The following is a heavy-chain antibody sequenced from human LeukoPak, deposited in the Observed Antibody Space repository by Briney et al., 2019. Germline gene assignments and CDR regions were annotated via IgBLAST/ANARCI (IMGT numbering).Heavy chain of an antibody. D-gene: IGHD6-13*01. CDR3: AREELAAAGTAYFDY. CDR2: IWYDGTNK. CDR1: GFTFSTYG. J-gene: IGHJ4*02. V-gene: IGHV3-33*01. Sequence: PGGSLRLSCAASGFTFSTYGMHWVRQAPGKGLEWVAVIWYDGTNKFYADSVKGRFTISRDNSKNTLYLQMNSLRVEDTAVYYCAREELAAAGTAYFDYWGQGTLVTVSS.